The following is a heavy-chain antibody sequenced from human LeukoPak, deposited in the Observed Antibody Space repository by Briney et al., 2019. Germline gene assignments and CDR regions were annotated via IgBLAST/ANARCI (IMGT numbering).Heavy chain of an antibody. Sequence: SETLSLTCAVYGGSFSGYYWSWIRQPPGKGLEWIGEINHSGSTNYNPSLKSRVTISVDTSKNQFSLKLSSVTAADTAVYYCARWGLIVDAFDIWGQGTMVTVSS. CDR3: ARWGLIVDAFDI. V-gene: IGHV4-34*01. CDR2: INHSGST. D-gene: IGHD3-16*02. J-gene: IGHJ3*02. CDR1: GGSFSGYY.